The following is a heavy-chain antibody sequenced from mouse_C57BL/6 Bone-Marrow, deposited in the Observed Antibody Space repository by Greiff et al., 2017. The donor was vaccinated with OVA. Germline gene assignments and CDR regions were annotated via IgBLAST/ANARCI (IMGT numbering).Heavy chain of an antibody. CDR1: GFSLTSYG. V-gene: IGHV2-2*01. CDR2: IWSGGST. CDR3: AIVTQYYAMDY. J-gene: IGHJ4*01. Sequence: QVHVKQSGPGLVQPSQSLSITCTVSGFSLTSYGVHWVRQSPGQGLEWLGVIWSGGSTASNAAFIHRLSTSKDNSKCQVFFKMNSVQADDTARYCCAIVTQYYAMDYWGQGTSVTVSS. D-gene: IGHD2-5*01.